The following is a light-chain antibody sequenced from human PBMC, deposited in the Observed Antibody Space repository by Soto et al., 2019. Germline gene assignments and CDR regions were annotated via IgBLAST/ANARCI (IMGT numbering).Light chain of an antibody. CDR3: LLAYDGLRPV. Sequence: QAVVTQEPSLTVSPGGTVTLTCGSSTGTVTSGHYPYWFQQKPGQAPRTLIYDTSKKHSWTPARFSGSLLGGKAALTLSGAQSEDEADYYCLLAYDGLRPVFGGGTQLPSS. CDR2: DTS. V-gene: IGLV7-46*01. CDR1: TGTVTSGHY. J-gene: IGLJ7*01.